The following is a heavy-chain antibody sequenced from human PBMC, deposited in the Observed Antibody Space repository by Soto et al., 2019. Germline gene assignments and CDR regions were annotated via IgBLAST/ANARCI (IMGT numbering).Heavy chain of an antibody. CDR2: VSHDGSNK. J-gene: IGHJ5*02. Sequence: SLRLSCAAFCFTWGDYPTYCVRKARGKGLDWVAIVSHDGSNKWYADFVKGRFTISRDNAKNTLYLQMNNLRAEDTAVYYCVRCWGSGDGTNLGYNWLDPWGHGTLVTVPQ. CDR3: VRCWGSGDGTNLGYNWLDP. D-gene: IGHD3-16*01. CDR1: CFTWGDYP. V-gene: IGHV3-30*04.